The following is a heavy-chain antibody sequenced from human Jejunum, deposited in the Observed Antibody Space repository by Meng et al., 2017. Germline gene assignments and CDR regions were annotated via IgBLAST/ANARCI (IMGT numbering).Heavy chain of an antibody. CDR2: IKSDAHGGTG. V-gene: IGHV3-15*01. J-gene: IGHJ4*02. CDR1: GFTVSNAW. CDR3: TTYYYDYGSLDY. Sequence: GESLKISCAVSGFTVSNAWMTWVRQAPGKGLEWVARIKSDAHGGTGDYAAHVKGRFSISRDDSKNTLDLKMNSLKTEDTAIYDCTTYYYDYGSLDYWGQGTLVTVSS. D-gene: IGHD3-22*01.